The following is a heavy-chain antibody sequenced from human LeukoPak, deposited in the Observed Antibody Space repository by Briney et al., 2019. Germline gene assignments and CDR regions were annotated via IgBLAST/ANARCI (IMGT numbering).Heavy chain of an antibody. CDR3: AELGITMIGGV. Sequence: PGGSLRLSCAASGFTFSNYWMSWVRQAPGKGLEWVANIKHDGSEKYYVDSVKGRFTISRDNAKNSLYLQMNGLRAEDTAVYYCAELGITMIGGVWGKGTTVTISS. V-gene: IGHV3-7*01. CDR2: IKHDGSEK. D-gene: IGHD3-10*02. CDR1: GFTFSNYW. J-gene: IGHJ6*04.